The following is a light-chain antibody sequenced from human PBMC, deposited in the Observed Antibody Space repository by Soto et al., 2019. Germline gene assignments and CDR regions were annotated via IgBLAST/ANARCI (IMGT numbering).Light chain of an antibody. Sequence: QAVRAQTASVSGSPGQSITISCTGTSSDIGAYGYVSWYQQHPGKAPNLLIYEVFYRPSGISNRFSGSQSGNTASLTISGLQAEDEADYYCTSYTTSDTLVFGTGTKVTVL. CDR2: EVF. J-gene: IGLJ1*01. CDR3: TSYTTSDTLV. CDR1: SSDIGAYGY. V-gene: IGLV2-14*01.